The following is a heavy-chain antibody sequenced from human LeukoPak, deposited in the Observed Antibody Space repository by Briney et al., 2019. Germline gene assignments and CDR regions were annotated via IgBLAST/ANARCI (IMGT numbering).Heavy chain of an antibody. Sequence: SETLSLTCAVYGGPFSGYYWSWIRQPPGKGLEWIGEINHSGSTNYNPSLKSRATISVDTSKNQFSLKLSSVTAADTAVYYCARSISGSYSNYFDYWGQGTLVTVSS. CDR3: ARSISGSYSNYFDY. D-gene: IGHD1-26*01. CDR2: INHSGST. J-gene: IGHJ4*02. V-gene: IGHV4-34*01. CDR1: GGPFSGYY.